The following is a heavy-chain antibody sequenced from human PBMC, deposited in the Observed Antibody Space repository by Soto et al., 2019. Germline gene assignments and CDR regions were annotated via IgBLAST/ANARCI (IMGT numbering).Heavy chain of an antibody. Sequence: SQTLSLTCAISGDSVSSNSAAWNWIRQSPSRGLEWLGRTYYRSRWYNDYAVSVKSRITVNPDTSKNQFSLHLNSVTPEDTAVYYGAGTTPLPSYYTDVRDKGTTVTVSS. CDR1: GDSVSSNSAA. CDR3: AGTTPLPSYYTDV. CDR2: TYYRSRWYN. D-gene: IGHD1-1*01. J-gene: IGHJ6*03. V-gene: IGHV6-1*01.